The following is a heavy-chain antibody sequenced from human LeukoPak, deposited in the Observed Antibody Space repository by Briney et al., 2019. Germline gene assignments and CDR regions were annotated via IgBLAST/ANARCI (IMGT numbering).Heavy chain of an antibody. V-gene: IGHV1-46*02. CDR1: GYTFNAYY. D-gene: IGHD5-18*01. Sequence: ASVKVSCKTSGYTFNAYYMHWVRQAPGQGLEWMGIINPSGGSTSYAQKFQGRVTMTRDMSTSTVYMELSSLRSEDTAVYYCARDTYSYGLWLPRIWGQGTLVTVSS. CDR2: INPSGGST. CDR3: ARDTYSYGLWLPRI. J-gene: IGHJ4*02.